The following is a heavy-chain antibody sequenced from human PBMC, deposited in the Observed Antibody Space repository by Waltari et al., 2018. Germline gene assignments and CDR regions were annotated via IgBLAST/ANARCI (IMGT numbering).Heavy chain of an antibody. J-gene: IGHJ3*02. CDR2: IYSTGST. D-gene: IGHD1-26*01. CDR3: ARGGSSYYDAYGT. V-gene: IGHV4-39*07. CDR1: GVSFNDDNTY. Sequence: QLQLQESGPGLVKPSETLSLTCTVSGVSFNDDNTYWGWIRQPPGEGLEWVGSIYSTGSTYYKTSLKSRVTVSIDTPNNQFSLKLTSVTAADMAVYFCARGGSSYYDAYGTWGQGSMVIVSS.